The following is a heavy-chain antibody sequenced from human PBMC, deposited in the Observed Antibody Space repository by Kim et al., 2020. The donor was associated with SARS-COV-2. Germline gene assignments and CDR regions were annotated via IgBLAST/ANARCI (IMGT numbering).Heavy chain of an antibody. CDR3: AKEEEDSYGRSGHY. CDR2: ISYDGSNK. V-gene: IGHV3-30*18. J-gene: IGHJ4*02. Sequence: GGSLRLSCAASGFTFSSYGMHWVRQAPGKGLEWVAVISYDGSNKYYADSVKGRFTISRDNSKNTLYLQMNSLRAEDTAVYYCAKEEEDSYGRSGHYWGQGTLVTVSS. CDR1: GFTFSSYG. D-gene: IGHD5-18*01.